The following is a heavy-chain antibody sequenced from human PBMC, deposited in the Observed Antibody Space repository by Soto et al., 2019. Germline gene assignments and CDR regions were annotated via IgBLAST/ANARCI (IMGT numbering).Heavy chain of an antibody. CDR1: GFTFSSYA. CDR3: AKFITGDYHPMNDAFDI. CDR2: ISGSGGST. Sequence: GGSLRLSCAASGFTFSSYAMSWVRQAPGKGLEWVSAISGSGGSTYYADSVKGRFTISRDNSKNTLYLQMNSLRAEDTAVYYCAKFITGDYHPMNDAFDIWGQGTMVTVSS. J-gene: IGHJ3*02. D-gene: IGHD4-17*01. V-gene: IGHV3-23*01.